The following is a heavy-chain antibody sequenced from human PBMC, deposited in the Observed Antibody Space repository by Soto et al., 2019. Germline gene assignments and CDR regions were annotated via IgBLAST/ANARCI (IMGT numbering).Heavy chain of an antibody. Sequence: ASVKVSCKASGYTFTSYGTSWVRQAPGQGLEWMGWISAYNGNTNYAQKLQGRVTMTTDTSTSTAYMELRSLRSDDTAVYYCARDGYCSSTSCPNKYYYYGMDVWGRGTTVTVSS. CDR1: GYTFTSYG. D-gene: IGHD2-2*03. CDR3: ARDGYCSSTSCPNKYYYYGMDV. J-gene: IGHJ6*02. CDR2: ISAYNGNT. V-gene: IGHV1-18*01.